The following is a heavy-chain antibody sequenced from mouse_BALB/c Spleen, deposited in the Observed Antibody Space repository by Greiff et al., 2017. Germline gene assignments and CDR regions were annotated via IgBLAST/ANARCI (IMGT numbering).Heavy chain of an antibody. Sequence: EVHLVESGGGLVQPGGSLRLSCATSGFTFTDYYMSWVRQPPGKALEWLGFIRNKANGYTTEYSASVKGRFTISRDNSQSILYLQMNTLRAEDSATYYCARGGHPAWFAYWGQGTLVTVSA. J-gene: IGHJ3*01. V-gene: IGHV7-3*02. CDR2: IRNKANGYTT. CDR3: ARGGHPAWFAY. CDR1: GFTFTDYY.